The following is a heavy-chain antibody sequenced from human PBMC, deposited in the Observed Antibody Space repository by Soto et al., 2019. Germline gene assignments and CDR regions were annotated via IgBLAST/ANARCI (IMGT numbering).Heavy chain of an antibody. CDR1: GYSFTSYW. V-gene: IGHV5-10-1*01. Sequence: PGESLKISCKGSGYSFTSYWISWVRQMPGKGLEWMGRIDPSDSYTNYSPSFQGHVTISADKSISTAYLQWSSLKASDTAMYYCARQEIAARRSYYYGMDVWGQGTRFSVSS. CDR2: IDPSDSYT. D-gene: IGHD6-6*01. CDR3: ARQEIAARRSYYYGMDV. J-gene: IGHJ6*02.